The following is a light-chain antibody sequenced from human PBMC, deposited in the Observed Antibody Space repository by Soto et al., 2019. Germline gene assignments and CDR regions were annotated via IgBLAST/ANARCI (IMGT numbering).Light chain of an antibody. CDR2: DVT. V-gene: IGLV2-11*01. CDR3: CSYAGSYV. CDR1: SSIIGGLKY. Sequence: QSVLTQPRSVSGSPGQSVTISCTGTSSIIGGLKYVSWYQQHPGKAPQLLIYDVTKRPSGVPDRFSGSKSGNTASLTISGLQAEDEADYYCCSYAGSYVFGTGTKVTVL. J-gene: IGLJ1*01.